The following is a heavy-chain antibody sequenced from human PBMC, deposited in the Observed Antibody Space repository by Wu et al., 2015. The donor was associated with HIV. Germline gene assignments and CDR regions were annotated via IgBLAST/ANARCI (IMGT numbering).Heavy chain of an antibody. CDR1: GYTFTSYA. Sequence: QVQLVQSGAEVKKPGASVKVSCKASGYTFTSYAITWVRQAPGQGLEWMGWINPXNGNTNYAQKLQGRVTMTTDTSTSTAYMELRSLRSDDTAVYYXARGQLNPGGIGYFDYWGQGNLVTVSS. CDR3: ARGQLNPGGIGYFDY. J-gene: IGHJ4*02. CDR2: INPXNGNT. D-gene: IGHD1-1*01. V-gene: IGHV1-18*01.